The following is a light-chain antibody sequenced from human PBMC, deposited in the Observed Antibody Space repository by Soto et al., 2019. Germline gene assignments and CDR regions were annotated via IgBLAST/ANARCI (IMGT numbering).Light chain of an antibody. CDR2: DAS. CDR3: QQYDNLPQLT. CDR1: QDVGKP. J-gene: IGKJ4*01. V-gene: IGKV1-33*01. Sequence: DIQMTQSPSSLSASVGDRFTISCQASQDVGKPLNWYQQRPGKAPKILIYDASNLATGVPSRFSASGYGTPCTFSSKSLQPEDIGTYYCQQYDNLPQLTFGAGTKVEI.